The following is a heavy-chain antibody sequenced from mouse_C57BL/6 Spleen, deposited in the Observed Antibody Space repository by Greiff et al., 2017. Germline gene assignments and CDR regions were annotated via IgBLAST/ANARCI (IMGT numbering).Heavy chain of an antibody. V-gene: IGHV1-81*01. J-gene: IGHJ1*03. Sequence: QVQLQQSGAELARPGASVKLSCKASGYTFTSYGISWVKQRTGQGLEWIGEIYPRSGNTYYNEKFKGKATLTADTSSSTAYMELRSLTSEDSAVYFCARGGYDGYFWYFDVWGTGTTVTVSS. D-gene: IGHD2-3*01. CDR2: IYPRSGNT. CDR3: ARGGYDGYFWYFDV. CDR1: GYTFTSYG.